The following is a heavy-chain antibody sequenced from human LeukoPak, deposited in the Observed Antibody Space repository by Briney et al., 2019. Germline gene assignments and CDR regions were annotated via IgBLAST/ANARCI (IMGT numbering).Heavy chain of an antibody. D-gene: IGHD6-19*01. CDR2: IRYDGSNK. J-gene: IGHJ4*02. CDR1: GFTFSSYG. CDR3: ATGSSSDWYGRLDY. Sequence: GGSLRLSCAASGFTFSSYGMHWVRQAPGKGLEGVAFIRYDGSNKYYVDSVKGRFTISRDNSKNTLYLQMNSLGAEDTAVYYCATGSSSDWYGRLDYWGQGTLVTVSS. V-gene: IGHV3-30*02.